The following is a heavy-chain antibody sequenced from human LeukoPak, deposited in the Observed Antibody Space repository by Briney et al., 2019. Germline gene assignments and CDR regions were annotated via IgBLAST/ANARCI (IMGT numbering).Heavy chain of an antibody. Sequence: GGSLRLSCAASGFAFSIYAMNWVRQAPGKGLEWVSAISGSGDATYYADSVKGRFTISRDNSKNTLYLQMNSLRVEDTALYYCAKGDGINHYHWFDPWGQGTQVTVSS. CDR3: AKGDGINHYHWFDP. CDR1: GFAFSIYA. CDR2: ISGSGDAT. J-gene: IGHJ5*02. D-gene: IGHD2-21*02. V-gene: IGHV3-23*01.